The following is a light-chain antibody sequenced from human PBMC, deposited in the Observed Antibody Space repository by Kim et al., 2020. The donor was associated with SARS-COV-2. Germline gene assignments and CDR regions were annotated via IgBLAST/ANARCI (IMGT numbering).Light chain of an antibody. Sequence: QSVTIACTRTSSDIGAYKYVSEYQQQPGKAPKLMIYEVNRRPSGVPDRFSGSKSGNTASLTVSGLQAEDEDDYYCTSYAGSNNLDVFGTGTKVTVL. CDR1: SSDIGAYKY. J-gene: IGLJ1*01. CDR2: EVN. V-gene: IGLV2-8*01. CDR3: TSYAGSNNLDV.